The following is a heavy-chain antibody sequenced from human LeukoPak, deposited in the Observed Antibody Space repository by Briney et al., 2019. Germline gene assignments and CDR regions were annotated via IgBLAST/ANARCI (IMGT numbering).Heavy chain of an antibody. CDR3: AKGLGYCGRPACYEDY. V-gene: IGHV3-23*01. Sequence: PGGSLRLSCAASGFTFNYYAMSWVRQAPGKGLEWASGTSIGGTSAYFADSVKGRFTISRDNSKNTLYLQMNSLRVEDTAVYYCAKGLGYCGRPACYEDYWGQGTLVTVSS. CDR2: TSIGGTSA. CDR1: GFTFNYYA. D-gene: IGHD2-15*01. J-gene: IGHJ4*02.